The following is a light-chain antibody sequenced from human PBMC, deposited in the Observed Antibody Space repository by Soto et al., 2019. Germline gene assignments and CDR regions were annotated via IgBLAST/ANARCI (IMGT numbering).Light chain of an antibody. CDR1: QSVSSGY. CDR2: GAS. Sequence: EIVLTQSPNTLSLSPGERATLSCRASQSVSSGYLVWYQQKPGQAPRLLIYGASNRATGIPDRFSGSGSGTDFTLTISRLEPKDFAVYYCQHYGNSPPSVTFGPGTKVDIK. J-gene: IGKJ3*01. V-gene: IGKV3-20*01. CDR3: QHYGNSPPSVT.